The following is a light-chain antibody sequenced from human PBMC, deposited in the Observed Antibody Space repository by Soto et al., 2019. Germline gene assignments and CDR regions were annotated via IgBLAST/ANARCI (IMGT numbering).Light chain of an antibody. J-gene: IGLJ3*02. Sequence: QAVVTQEPSRTVSPGGTVTLTCDSSPGAVTSGHYPYWFQQKPGQATRTLIYDTNNKHSWTPDRFSGSLLGDKAALTLSGAQPEDEAEYYCLRCYSDVWVFGGGTKLTVL. CDR3: LRCYSDVWV. CDR2: DTN. V-gene: IGLV7-46*01. CDR1: PGAVTSGHY.